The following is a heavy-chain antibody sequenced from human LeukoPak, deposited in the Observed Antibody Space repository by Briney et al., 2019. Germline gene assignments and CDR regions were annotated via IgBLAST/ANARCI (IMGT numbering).Heavy chain of an antibody. D-gene: IGHD3-10*01. CDR3: ARDSGPLYGSGSYSDP. CDR1: GFTFDEYA. J-gene: IGHJ5*02. CDR2: ISWNSGTT. Sequence: PGRSLRLSCSASGFTFDEYAMHWVRQAPGKGLELVSGISWNSGTTGYADSVKGRFTISRDNRKNSLYLQMNSLRPEDTALYYCARDSGPLYGSGSYSDPWGQGTLVTVSS. V-gene: IGHV3-9*01.